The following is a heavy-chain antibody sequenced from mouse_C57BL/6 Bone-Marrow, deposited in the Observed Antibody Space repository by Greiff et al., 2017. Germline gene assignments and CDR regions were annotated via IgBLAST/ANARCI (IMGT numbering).Heavy chain of an antibody. D-gene: IGHD1-1*01. J-gene: IGHJ2*01. CDR3: AREGLTTVVARGYFYY. V-gene: IGHV1-55*01. CDR2: IYPGSGST. CDR1: GYTFTSYW. Sequence: QVQLQQPGAELVKPGASVKMSCKASGYTFTSYWITWVKQRPGQGLEWIGDIYPGSGSTNYNEKFKSKATLTVEPSSSTAYMQRSSLTSEDSAVYYCAREGLTTVVARGYFYYWGQGTTLTVSS.